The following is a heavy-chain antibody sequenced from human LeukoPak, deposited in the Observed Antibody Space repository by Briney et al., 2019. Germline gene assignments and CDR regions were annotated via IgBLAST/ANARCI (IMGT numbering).Heavy chain of an antibody. CDR1: GGSFSGYY. CDR3: ARGDYYDSSGYYHEPDY. CDR2: INHSGST. V-gene: IGHV4-34*01. D-gene: IGHD3-22*01. Sequence: SETLSLTCAVYGGSFSGYYWSWICQPPGKGLEWIGEINHSGSTNYNPSLKSRVTISVDTSKNQFSLKLSSVTAADTAVYYCARGDYYDSSGYYHEPDYWGQGTLVTVSS. J-gene: IGHJ4*02.